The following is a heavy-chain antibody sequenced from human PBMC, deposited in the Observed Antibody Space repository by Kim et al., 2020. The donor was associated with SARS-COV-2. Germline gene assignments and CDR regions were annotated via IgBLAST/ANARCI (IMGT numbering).Heavy chain of an antibody. Sequence: STYYADAVKARFTTSRDNSKNTLYLQMNSLRAEDTAVYYGAKSGGWYFDLWGRGTLVTVSS. CDR3: AKSGGWYFDL. CDR2: ST. J-gene: IGHJ2*01. D-gene: IGHD3-10*01. V-gene: IGHV3-23*01.